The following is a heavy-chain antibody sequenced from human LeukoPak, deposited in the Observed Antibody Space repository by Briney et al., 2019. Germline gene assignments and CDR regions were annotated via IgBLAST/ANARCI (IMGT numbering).Heavy chain of an antibody. CDR1: GASVTSTGYY. J-gene: IGHJ4*02. Sequence: PSETLSLTCAVSGASVTSTGYYWSWIRQHPGKGLEWVGYTHSSGQTYYSPSLESRVTISVDTSENQFSLRLSSVTAADTAVYYCARGDIISTIDHWGQGTRVTVSS. CDR2: THSSGQT. CDR3: ARGDIISTIDH. D-gene: IGHD2-15*01. V-gene: IGHV4-31*11.